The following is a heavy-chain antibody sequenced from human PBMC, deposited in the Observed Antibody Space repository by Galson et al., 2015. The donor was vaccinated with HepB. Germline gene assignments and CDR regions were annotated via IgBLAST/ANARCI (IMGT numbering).Heavy chain of an antibody. CDR2: ISGSGGST. V-gene: IGHV3-23*01. D-gene: IGHD2-15*01. Sequence: SLRLSCAASGFTFSSYAMSWVRQAPGKGLEWVSAISGSGGSTYYADSVKGRFTISRDNSKNTLYLQMNSLRAEDTAVYYCAKDLGYCSGGSCYSGIDWYFDLWGRGTLVTVSS. CDR3: AKDLGYCSGGSCYSGIDWYFDL. CDR1: GFTFSSYA. J-gene: IGHJ2*01.